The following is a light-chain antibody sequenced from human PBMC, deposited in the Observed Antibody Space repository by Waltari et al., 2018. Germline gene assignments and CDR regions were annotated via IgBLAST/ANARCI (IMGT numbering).Light chain of an antibody. V-gene: IGLV1-51*02. CDR3: GTWDSSLSGAV. Sequence: QSVLTQPPSVSAAPGQRVTISCSGGTSNLGTNSVSWYRQFPGTAPKLLLYEDSERPSGIPGRFSGSKSGTSATLDITGLQAGDEADYYCGTWDSSLSGAVFGGGTHLTVL. CDR2: EDS. CDR1: TSNLGTNS. J-gene: IGLJ7*01.